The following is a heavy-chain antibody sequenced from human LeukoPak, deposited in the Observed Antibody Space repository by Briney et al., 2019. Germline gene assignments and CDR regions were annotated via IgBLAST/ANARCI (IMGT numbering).Heavy chain of an antibody. CDR2: ISSSGSTI. CDR1: GFTFSDYY. Sequence: GGSLRLSCAASGFTFSDYYMSWIRRAPGKGLEWVSYISSSGSTIYYADSVKGRFTISRDNAKNSLYLQMNSLRAEDTAVYYCARSGIAAAGGYRDIDYWGQGTLVTVSS. V-gene: IGHV3-11*01. CDR3: ARSGIAAAGGYRDIDY. D-gene: IGHD6-13*01. J-gene: IGHJ4*02.